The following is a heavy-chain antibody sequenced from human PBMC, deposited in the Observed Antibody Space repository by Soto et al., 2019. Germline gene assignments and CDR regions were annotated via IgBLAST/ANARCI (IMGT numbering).Heavy chain of an antibody. CDR2: ISAYNGNT. D-gene: IGHD1-26*01. Sequence: VAAVKVSCKASVYTFTSYGISWVGQAPGQGLEWMGCISAYNGNTNYAQTLQGRVTMTTDTSTSTLYMKLRSLGSDATAVYYCAGGVVGATRESIWFDPWGQGTLVTVSS. CDR3: AGGVVGATRESIWFDP. CDR1: VYTFTSYG. J-gene: IGHJ5*02. V-gene: IGHV1-18*01.